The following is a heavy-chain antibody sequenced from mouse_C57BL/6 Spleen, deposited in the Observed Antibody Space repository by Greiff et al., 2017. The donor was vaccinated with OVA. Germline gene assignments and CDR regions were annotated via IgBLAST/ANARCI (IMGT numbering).Heavy chain of an antibody. CDR1: GYAFSSSW. V-gene: IGHV1-82*01. CDR3: ARGPDGYFAY. D-gene: IGHD2-3*01. CDR2: IYPGDGDT. Sequence: VQLQQSGPELVKPGASVKISCKASGYAFSSSWMNWVKQRPGKGLEWIGRIYPGDGDTNYNGKFKGTATLTADKSSSTAYMQLSSLTSEDSAVYFCARGPDGYFAYWGQGTLVTVSA. J-gene: IGHJ3*01.